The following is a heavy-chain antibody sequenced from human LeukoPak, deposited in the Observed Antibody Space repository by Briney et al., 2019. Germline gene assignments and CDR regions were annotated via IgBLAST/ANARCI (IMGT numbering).Heavy chain of an antibody. D-gene: IGHD2-2*02. J-gene: IGHJ5*02. CDR2: IYYSGST. V-gene: IGHV4-39*07. CDR3: ARGMRFRDIVVVPAAISWFDP. Sequence: SETLSLTCTVSGGSISSSSYYWGWIRQPPGKGLEWIGSIYYSGSTYYNPSLKSRVTISVDTSKNQFSLKLSSVTAAGTAVYYCARGMRFRDIVVVPAAISWFDPWGQGTLVTVSS. CDR1: GGSISSSSYY.